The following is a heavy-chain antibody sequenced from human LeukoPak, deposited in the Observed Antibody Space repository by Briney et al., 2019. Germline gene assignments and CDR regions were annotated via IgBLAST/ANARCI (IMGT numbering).Heavy chain of an antibody. J-gene: IGHJ3*02. V-gene: IGHV3-9*01. D-gene: IGHD4-23*01. CDR1: GFTFDDYA. CDR2: ISWNSGSI. Sequence: PGRSLRLSCAASGFTFDDYAMHWVRQAPGKGLEWVSGISWNSGSIGYADSVKGRFTISRDNSKNTLYLQMNSLRAEDTAVYYCARDPLDYGGNSEAFDIWGQGTMVTVSS. CDR3: ARDPLDYGGNSEAFDI.